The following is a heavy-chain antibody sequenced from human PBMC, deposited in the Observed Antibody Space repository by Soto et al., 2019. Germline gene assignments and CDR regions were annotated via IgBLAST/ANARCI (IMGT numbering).Heavy chain of an antibody. V-gene: IGHV1-69*01. J-gene: IGHJ6*02. CDR1: GGSFNSYA. CDR3: AGGDHSTSVGGMDV. CDR2: TIPFILTP. Sequence: QVQMVQSGAELKKPGSSVKVSCKTSGGSFNSYAINWVRQAPGQGLEWLGGTIPFILTPNYAQQFQGRVTITADEPTRAGYLELSSRRSDDTAVYYCAGGDHSTSVGGMDVWGQGTTVIVSS. D-gene: IGHD6-6*01.